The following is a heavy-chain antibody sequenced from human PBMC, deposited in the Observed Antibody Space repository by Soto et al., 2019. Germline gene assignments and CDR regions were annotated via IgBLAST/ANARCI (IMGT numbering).Heavy chain of an antibody. V-gene: IGHV4-30-2*01. CDR1: GGSISSGGYS. J-gene: IGHJ6*02. CDR2: IYHSGST. CDR3: ARGPTVRYYYYGMDV. Sequence: PSETLSLTCAVSGGSISSGGYSWSWIRQPPGKGLEWIGYIYHSGSTYYNPSLKSRVTVSVDRSKNQFSLKLSSVTAADTAVYYCARGPTVRYYYYGMDVWGQGTTVTVAS. D-gene: IGHD4-17*01.